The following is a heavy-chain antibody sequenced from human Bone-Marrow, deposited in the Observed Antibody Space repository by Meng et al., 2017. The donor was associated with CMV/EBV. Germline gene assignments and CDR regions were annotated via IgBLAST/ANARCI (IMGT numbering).Heavy chain of an antibody. V-gene: IGHV4-39*02. CDR1: GGSISIVDYH. CDR3: ARRKGSSSWRDY. J-gene: IGHJ4*02. CDR2: IFDTGRT. Sequence: SETLSLTCTVSGGSISIVDYHWGWIRQPPGKGLEWIGTIFDTGRTMYNPSLKSRVTISADTSKNHFSLKLTSVTAADTAVYYCARRKGSSSWRDYWGQGTLVTVSS. D-gene: IGHD6-13*01.